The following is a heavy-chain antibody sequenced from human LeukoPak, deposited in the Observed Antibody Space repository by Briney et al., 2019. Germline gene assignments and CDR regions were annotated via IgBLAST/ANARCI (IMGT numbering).Heavy chain of an antibody. CDR1: GFTFSNYA. D-gene: IGHD3-3*01. J-gene: IGHJ4*02. V-gene: IGHV3-23*01. CDR3: ARARSGYSPHFDY. CDR2: LSGSGDST. Sequence: PGGSLRLSCAASGFTFSNYAMSWVRQAPGKGLEWVSALSGSGDSTYYADSVRGRFTISRDNSKNTLYLQMNSLRAEDTAVYYCARARSGYSPHFDYWGQGTLVTVSS.